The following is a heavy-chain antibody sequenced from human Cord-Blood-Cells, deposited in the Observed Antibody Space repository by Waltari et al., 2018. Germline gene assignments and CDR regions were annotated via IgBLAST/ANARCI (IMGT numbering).Heavy chain of an antibody. CDR3: AREGHSSGWSFDY. CDR2: SYSGGST. J-gene: IGHJ4*02. CDR1: GFTVSSNY. D-gene: IGHD6-19*01. Sequence: EVQLVESGGGLIQPGGSLRLSCAASGFTVSSNYMSWVRQAPGKGLEWVSVSYSGGSTYYADSVKGRFTISRDNSKNTLYLQMNSLRAEDTAVYYCAREGHSSGWSFDYWGQGTLVTVSS. V-gene: IGHV3-53*01.